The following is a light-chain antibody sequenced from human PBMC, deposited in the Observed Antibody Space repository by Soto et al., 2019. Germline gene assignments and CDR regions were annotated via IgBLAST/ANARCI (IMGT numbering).Light chain of an antibody. V-gene: IGKV1-33*01. J-gene: IGKJ5*01. CDR3: QQYSHLIT. CDR1: QDISNY. CDR2: DAS. Sequence: DIQMTQSPSSLSASVGDRVTITCQASQDISNYLNWYQQKLGKAPKLLIYDASNLETGVPSRFSGSGSGTDITFTISSLQPEDIATYYCQQYSHLITFGQGTRLEIK.